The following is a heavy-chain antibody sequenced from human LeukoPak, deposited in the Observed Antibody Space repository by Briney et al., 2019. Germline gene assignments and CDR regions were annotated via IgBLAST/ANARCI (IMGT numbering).Heavy chain of an antibody. CDR1: GFTFSSYA. V-gene: IGHV3-30-3*01. CDR2: ISYDGSNK. D-gene: IGHD3-10*01. J-gene: IGHJ4*02. CDR3: ARQETRGYIDY. Sequence: GGSLRLSCAASGFTFSSYAMRWVRQAPGKGLEWVAVISYDGSNKYYADSVKGRFTISRDNSKNTLYLQMNSLRAEDTAVYYCARQETRGYIDYWGQGTLVTFAS.